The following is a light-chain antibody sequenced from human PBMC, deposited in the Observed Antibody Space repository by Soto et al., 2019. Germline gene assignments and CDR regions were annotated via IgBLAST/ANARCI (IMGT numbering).Light chain of an antibody. CDR3: SSYTCSYTDV. V-gene: IGLV2-14*01. J-gene: IGLJ1*01. CDR2: DVT. Sequence: QSALTQPASVSGSPGQSITISCTGTSSDVGRYNYVSWYQQHPGKAPKLMIYDVTNRPSGVSNRFSGSKSGNTASLTISGLQAEDEADYYCSSYTCSYTDVFGTGTKVTVL. CDR1: SSDVGRYNY.